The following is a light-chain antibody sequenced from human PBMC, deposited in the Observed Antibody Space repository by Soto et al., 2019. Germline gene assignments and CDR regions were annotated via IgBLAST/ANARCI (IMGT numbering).Light chain of an antibody. J-gene: IGLJ1*01. Sequence: QSALIQPASVSGSPGQSITISCTGTSRDVGGSNYVSWYQHHPHRAPKLLIYEVSYRPSGVSSRFSGSKSGNTASLTISGLQGEDDADYYCSSYTSSNTLEVFGVGTKLTVL. CDR2: EVS. CDR1: SRDVGGSNY. CDR3: SSYTSSNTLEV. V-gene: IGLV2-14*01.